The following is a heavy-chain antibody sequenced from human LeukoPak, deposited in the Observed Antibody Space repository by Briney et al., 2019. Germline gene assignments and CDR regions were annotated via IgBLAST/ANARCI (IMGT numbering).Heavy chain of an antibody. CDR1: GYTFIGYY. CDR2: INPKNGGA. J-gene: IGHJ4*02. CDR3: ARGQRGYSYGTFDY. V-gene: IGHV1-2*07. D-gene: IGHD5-18*01. Sequence: ASVKVSCKTSGYTFIGYYMHWVRQAPGQGLEWMGWINPKNGGANYAPSFQGRVTMTRDRSISTVYMELTRLTSDDTAVYYCARGQRGYSYGTFDYWGQGTLVTVSS.